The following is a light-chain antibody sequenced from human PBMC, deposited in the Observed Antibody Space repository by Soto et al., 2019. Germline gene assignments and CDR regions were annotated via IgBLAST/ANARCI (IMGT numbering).Light chain of an antibody. CDR3: SSHAGSNNLV. V-gene: IGLV2-11*01. J-gene: IGLJ3*02. CDR1: SSDVGGYNY. CDR2: DVS. Sequence: QSALTQPHSVSGSPGQSVTISCTGTSSDVGGYNYVSWYQHHPGKAPKLIIYDVSERPSGVPDRFSGSKSGNTGNTASLTVSGLQAEDEADYYCSSHAGSNNLVFGGGTKLTVL.